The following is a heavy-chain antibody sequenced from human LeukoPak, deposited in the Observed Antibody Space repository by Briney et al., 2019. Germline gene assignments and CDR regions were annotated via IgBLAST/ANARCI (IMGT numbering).Heavy chain of an antibody. V-gene: IGHV3-30*18. D-gene: IGHD2-15*01. CDR2: ILYDGSNK. CDR1: GFTFSSYG. CDR3: AKSRRLGYCSGGSCFDDAFDI. J-gene: IGHJ3*02. Sequence: GRSLRLSCAAYGFTFSSYGMRWVRLDPGKGLEWVAVILYDGSNKYYADSVKVRFTITRDNSKITLYLQMNSLRAEDTAVYYCAKSRRLGYCSGGSCFDDAFDILGQGTIVTVSS.